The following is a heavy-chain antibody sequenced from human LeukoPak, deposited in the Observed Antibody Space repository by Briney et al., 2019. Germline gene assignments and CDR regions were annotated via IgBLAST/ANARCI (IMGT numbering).Heavy chain of an antibody. CDR2: FHASGGST. D-gene: IGHD3-22*01. V-gene: IGHV3-23*01. CDR1: GLTFSRYA. J-gene: IGHJ3*02. CDR3: AKEVYYFDTSGLYSFAFDI. Sequence: PGGSLRLSCAASGLTFSRYAMSWVRQAPGKGLEWVSAFHASGGSTYYADSVKGRFTISRDNSKNTLYLQMNSQRVEDTAVYYCAKEVYYFDTSGLYSFAFDIWGQGTMVTVPS.